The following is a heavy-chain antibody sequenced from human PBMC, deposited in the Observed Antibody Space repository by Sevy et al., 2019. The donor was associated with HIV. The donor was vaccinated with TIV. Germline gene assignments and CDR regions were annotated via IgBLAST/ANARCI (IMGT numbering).Heavy chain of an antibody. CDR3: ATTDPVTYDWQYDDLEV. Sequence: SETLSLTCTVSGASVSNYCWSWIRQPPGKGLEWMGHVHSSGRITDYNPSVRGRVTISVDRSKNQFYLKVNSVTVADTAVYYCATTDPVTYDWQYDDLEVWGQGTMVTVSS. J-gene: IGHJ3*01. CDR2: VHSSGRIT. CDR1: GASVSNYC. D-gene: IGHD1-20*01. V-gene: IGHV4-4*08.